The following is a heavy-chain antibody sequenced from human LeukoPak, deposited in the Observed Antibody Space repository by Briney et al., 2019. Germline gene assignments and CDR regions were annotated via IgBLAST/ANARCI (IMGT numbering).Heavy chain of an antibody. CDR3: ARNTDGYSSGWTLDY. CDR2: ISAYNGNT. CDR1: GYTFTSYG. V-gene: IGHV1-18*01. D-gene: IGHD6-19*01. J-gene: IGHJ4*02. Sequence: WASVKVSCKASGYTFTSYGISWVRQAPGQGLEWMGWISAYNGNTNYAQKLQGRVTMTTDTSTSTAYMELSRLRSDDTAVYYCARNTDGYSSGWTLDYWGQGTLVTVSS.